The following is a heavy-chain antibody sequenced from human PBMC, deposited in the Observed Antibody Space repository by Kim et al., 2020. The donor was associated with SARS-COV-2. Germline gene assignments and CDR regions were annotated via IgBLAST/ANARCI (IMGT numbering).Heavy chain of an antibody. Sequence: GGSLRLSCLASGFTFGNLAMHWVRQAPGKGLEYVSGVSSNGDRKYYADLVRDRFIISRDNSKNTLYLQMSSLRPEDTAVYFCVKERTSGWYDFDYWGQG. CDR3: VKERTSGWYDFDY. CDR1: GFTFGNLA. CDR2: VSSNGDRK. D-gene: IGHD6-19*01. V-gene: IGHV3-64D*09. J-gene: IGHJ4*02.